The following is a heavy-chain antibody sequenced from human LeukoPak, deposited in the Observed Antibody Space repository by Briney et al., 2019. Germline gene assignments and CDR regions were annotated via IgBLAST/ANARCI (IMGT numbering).Heavy chain of an antibody. CDR2: INPTSSGT. Sequence: ASVKVSCKASGYSFTTYYLHWVRQAPGQGLEWMGWINPTSSGTNYAQKFQGRVTMTRDTSISTAYMELSSLRSEDTAVYYCARSRYSYGYEDYWGQGTLVTVSS. D-gene: IGHD5-18*01. CDR3: ARSRYSYGYEDY. CDR1: GYSFTTYY. V-gene: IGHV1-2*02. J-gene: IGHJ4*02.